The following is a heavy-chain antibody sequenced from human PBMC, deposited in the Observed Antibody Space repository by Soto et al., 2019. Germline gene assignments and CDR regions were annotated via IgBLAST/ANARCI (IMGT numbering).Heavy chain of an antibody. CDR2: ISGSGGST. D-gene: IGHD3-10*01. CDR1: GFTFSSYA. V-gene: IGHV3-23*01. Sequence: EVQLLESGGGLVQPGGSLRLSCAASGFTFSSYAMSWVRQAPGKGLEWVSAISGSGGSTYYADSVKGRFTISRDNYKNTLYLQMNSLRAEDTAVYYCAKDPDAFYYGSGTGYFDYWGQGTLVTVSS. CDR3: AKDPDAFYYGSGTGYFDY. J-gene: IGHJ4*02.